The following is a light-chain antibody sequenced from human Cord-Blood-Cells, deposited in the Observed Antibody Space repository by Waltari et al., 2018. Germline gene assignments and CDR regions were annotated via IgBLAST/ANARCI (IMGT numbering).Light chain of an antibody. CDR2: DVS. CDR1: SSDVGGYNY. CDR3: SSYTSSSTV. V-gene: IGLV2-14*01. Sequence: QSALTQPASVSGSPGQSITISCTGTSSDVGGYNYVSWYQQHPGKAPKLMIYDVSKRPSGVSNRFSGSQSGNTASLTISGLQAEDEADYYCSSYTSSSTVFGGGTQLTVL. J-gene: IGLJ7*01.